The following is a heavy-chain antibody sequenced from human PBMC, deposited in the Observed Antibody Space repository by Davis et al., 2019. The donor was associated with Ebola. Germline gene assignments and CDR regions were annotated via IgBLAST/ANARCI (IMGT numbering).Heavy chain of an antibody. V-gene: IGHV1-18*01. J-gene: IGHJ4*02. Sequence: ASVKVSCKASGYTFTSYGISWVRQAPGQGLEWMGWISAYNGNTNYAQKPQGRVTMTTDTSTSTAYMELRSLRSADTAVYYCARVRDFWSGSPFDYWGQGTLVTVSS. CDR3: ARVRDFWSGSPFDY. CDR2: ISAYNGNT. D-gene: IGHD3-3*01. CDR1: GYTFTSYG.